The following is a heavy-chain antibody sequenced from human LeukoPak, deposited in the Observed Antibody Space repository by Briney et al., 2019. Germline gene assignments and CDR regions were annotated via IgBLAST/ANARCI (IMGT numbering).Heavy chain of an antibody. CDR2: IYYSGNT. V-gene: IGHV4-59*01. J-gene: IGHJ6*04. Sequence: PSETLSLTRTVSGGSISNYYWSWIRQPPGKGLEWIGYIYYSGNTNYNPSLKSRVTISVDTSKNQLSLKLSSVTAADTAVYYCARDPPIRVVPVKAGSTYYYGKDDWGKGTTVTVSS. CDR1: GGSISNYY. D-gene: IGHD2-2*01. CDR3: ARDPPIRVVPVKAGSTYYYGKDD.